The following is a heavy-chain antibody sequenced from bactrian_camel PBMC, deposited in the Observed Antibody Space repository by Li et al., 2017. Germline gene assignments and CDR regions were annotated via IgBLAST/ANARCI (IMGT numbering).Heavy chain of an antibody. CDR3: AKWRYNRGAYYFEFDN. CDR2: IESGGSST. Sequence: HVQLVESGEGSVQAGGSLRLSCAPSQYVGGFGCTGWFRQAPGKGLEWVSGIESGGSSTSYIDSVKGRFTISRDNAKNTLSLQLNSLKTEDTAMYYCAKWRYNRGAYYFEFDNWGQGTQVTVS. V-gene: IGHV3S1*01. D-gene: IGHD3*01. CDR1: QYVGGFGC. J-gene: IGHJ4*01.